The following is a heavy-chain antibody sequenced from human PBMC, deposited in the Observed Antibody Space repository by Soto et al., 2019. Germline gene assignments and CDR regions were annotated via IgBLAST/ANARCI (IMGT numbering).Heavy chain of an antibody. V-gene: IGHV4-34*01. CDR2: MGHSGGT. D-gene: IGHD1-1*01. CDR1: GGFVSSGSYY. Sequence: QVQLQQWGAGLLKPSETLSLTCAVYGGFVSSGSYYWSWIRQPPGKGLEWIGEMGHSGGTHFKPYLKSRVTITVDTSKNQFSLKMSSVTAADTALYYCARVERGTATTVVDAFDIWGPGTMVTVSS. CDR3: ARVERGTATTVVDAFDI. J-gene: IGHJ3*02.